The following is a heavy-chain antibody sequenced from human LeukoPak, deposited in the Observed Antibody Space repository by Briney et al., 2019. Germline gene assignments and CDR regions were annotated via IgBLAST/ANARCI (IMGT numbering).Heavy chain of an antibody. CDR2: ISSNSDTH. CDR3: AKELGTMIDVY. Sequence: GGSLRLSCAASGFTFSTYAVSWVRQAPGKGLEWVSAISSNSDTHLYADSVKGRFTISRDNSKNTVYLQMNSLRAEDTAVYYCAKELGTMIDVYWGQGTLVTVSS. CDR1: GFTFSTYA. V-gene: IGHV3-23*01. J-gene: IGHJ4*02. D-gene: IGHD3-22*01.